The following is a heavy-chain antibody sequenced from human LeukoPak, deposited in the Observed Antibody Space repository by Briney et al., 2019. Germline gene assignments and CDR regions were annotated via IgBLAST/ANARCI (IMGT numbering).Heavy chain of an antibody. Sequence: GGSLRLSCAASGFTFDGYAMHWVRQAPGKGLEWVSGISWNGGGIGYADSVKGRFTISRDSAKNSLYLQMNSLRAEDTALYYCAKGRGVTRYFDLWGRGTLVTVSS. CDR2: ISWNGGGI. D-gene: IGHD2-21*02. J-gene: IGHJ2*01. V-gene: IGHV3-9*01. CDR1: GFTFDGYA. CDR3: AKGRGVTRYFDL.